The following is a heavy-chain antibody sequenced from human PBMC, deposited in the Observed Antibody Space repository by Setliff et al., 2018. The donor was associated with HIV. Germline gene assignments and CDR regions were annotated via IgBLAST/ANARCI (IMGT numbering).Heavy chain of an antibody. CDR3: AKTVPHSAAQDAFDI. Sequence: KPSETLSLTCAVSGYSVSTNEWWGWIRQPPGKGLAWIGYISNSGKTYYDPSLNSRVTLSADTSKNQLSLKLTSVTAEDTGVYYCAKTVPHSAAQDAFDIWGQGTVVTVSS. CDR1: GYSVSTNEW. V-gene: IGHV4-28*01. D-gene: IGHD4-4*01. J-gene: IGHJ3*02. CDR2: ISNSGKT.